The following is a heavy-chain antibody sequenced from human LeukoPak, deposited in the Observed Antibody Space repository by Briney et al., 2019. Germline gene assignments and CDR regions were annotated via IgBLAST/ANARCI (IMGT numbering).Heavy chain of an antibody. J-gene: IGHJ6*02. V-gene: IGHV1-18*01. CDR3: ARGRSVWGNYYYGMDV. D-gene: IGHD2-8*01. CDR2: ISAYNGNT. Sequence: ASVKVSCKASGYTFTSYGISWVRQAPGQGLEWMGWISAYNGNTNYAQKFQGRVTMTRDTSISTAYMELSRLRSDDSAVYYCARGRSVWGNYYYGMDVWGQGTTVTVS. CDR1: GYTFTSYG.